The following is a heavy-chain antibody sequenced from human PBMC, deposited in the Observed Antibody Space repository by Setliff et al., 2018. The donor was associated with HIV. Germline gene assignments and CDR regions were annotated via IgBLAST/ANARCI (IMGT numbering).Heavy chain of an antibody. J-gene: IGHJ4*02. V-gene: IGHV4-59*01. CDR1: GGSISSYY. CDR2: SYYSGNT. D-gene: IGHD1-20*01. Sequence: PSETLSLTCTVSGGSISSYYWSWIRQPPGKGLEWIAYSYYSGNTNYNPSLRSRVTMSVDTSKNQFSLKLSSVTAADTAVYYCARDNSRLHHFDYWGQGTLVTVSS. CDR3: ARDNSRLHHFDY.